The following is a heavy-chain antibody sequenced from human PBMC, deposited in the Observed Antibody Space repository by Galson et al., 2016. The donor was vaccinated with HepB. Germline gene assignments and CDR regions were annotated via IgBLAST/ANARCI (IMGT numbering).Heavy chain of an antibody. Sequence: SLRLSCAASGFAFTFYAMNWVRQTPGKGLEWVASIPASGTTTHYADSVEGRFTVSRDSSKKMLFLQMNSLRVEDTAVYYCAKDANFWSGYPEDAFDMWGQGTMVTVSS. V-gene: IGHV3-23*05. D-gene: IGHD3-3*01. J-gene: IGHJ3*02. CDR2: IPASGTTT. CDR1: GFAFTFYA. CDR3: AKDANFWSGYPEDAFDM.